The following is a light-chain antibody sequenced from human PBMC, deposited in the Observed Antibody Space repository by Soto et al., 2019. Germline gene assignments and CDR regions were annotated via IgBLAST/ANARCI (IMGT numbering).Light chain of an antibody. CDR3: QKYNNWPWT. V-gene: IGKV3-15*01. CDR2: GAS. J-gene: IGKJ1*01. Sequence: EIVLTQSPATLSLSPGERATLSCRASQSVSSYLAWYQQNTGLAPRLLIYGASRRATGFPARFSGSGSGTDFTLNIRRLQSEELAVYYCQKYNNWPWTFGQGNKVDIK. CDR1: QSVSSY.